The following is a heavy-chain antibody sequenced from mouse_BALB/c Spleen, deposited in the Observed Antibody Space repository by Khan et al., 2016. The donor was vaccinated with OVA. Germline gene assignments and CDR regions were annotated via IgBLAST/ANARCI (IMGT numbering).Heavy chain of an antibody. CDR2: IYPGNVNT. CDR3: ARGDYYGTYAMDY. J-gene: IGHJ4*01. Sequence: QVQLQQSGPELVKPGASVRISCKASGSTFTNFYIHWVKQRPGQGLEWIGWIYPGNVNTKYNDNFKGKATLTADKSSSTAYMLLSSLTSEDSAVYFCARGDYYGTYAMDYWGQGTLVIVSA. D-gene: IGHD1-1*01. CDR1: GSTFTNFY. V-gene: IGHV1S56*01.